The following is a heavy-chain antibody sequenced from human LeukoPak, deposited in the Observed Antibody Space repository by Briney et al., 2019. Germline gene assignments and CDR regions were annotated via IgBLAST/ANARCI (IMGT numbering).Heavy chain of an antibody. V-gene: IGHV1-3*01. Sequence: ASVKVSCKASGYTFTSYAMHWVRQAPGQRLEWMGWINAGNGNTKYSQKFQGRVTITRDTSASTAYMELSSLRSEDTAVYYCARSGGLLWFGELNNWFDPWGQGTPVTVSS. D-gene: IGHD3-10*01. CDR2: INAGNGNT. CDR3: ARSGGLLWFGELNNWFDP. J-gene: IGHJ5*02. CDR1: GYTFTSYA.